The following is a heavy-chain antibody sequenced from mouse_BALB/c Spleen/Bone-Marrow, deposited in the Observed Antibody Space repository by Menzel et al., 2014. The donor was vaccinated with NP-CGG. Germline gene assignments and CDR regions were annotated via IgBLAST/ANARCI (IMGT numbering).Heavy chain of an antibody. J-gene: IGHJ2*01. CDR1: GYTFSNYW. CDR3: ASGDYFDY. V-gene: IGHV1-9*01. CDR2: ILPGSGCT. Sequence: QVQLQQSGAKLMKPGASVKISCKATGYTFSNYWMEWVKQRPGHGLEWIGEILPGSGCTNYNEKFTGKATFTADTSSNTAYLQLSSLTSADSAVYYCASGDYFDYWGQGTTLTVSS.